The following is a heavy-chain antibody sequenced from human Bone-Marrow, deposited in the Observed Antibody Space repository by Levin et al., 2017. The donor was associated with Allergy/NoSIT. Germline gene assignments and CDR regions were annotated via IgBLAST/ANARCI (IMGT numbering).Heavy chain of an antibody. Sequence: GGSLRLSCVASGFTFSRYWMGWVRQAPGRGLEWVANITPDGSGKYYVDSVKGRFTVSRDNAKNSVYLQMNSLGVEDTAVYYCVRDPEGGAFDSWGQGTVLTVSS. CDR2: ITPDGSGK. J-gene: IGHJ3*02. D-gene: IGHD1-14*01. CDR3: VRDPEGGAFDS. CDR1: GFTFSRYW. V-gene: IGHV3-7*01.